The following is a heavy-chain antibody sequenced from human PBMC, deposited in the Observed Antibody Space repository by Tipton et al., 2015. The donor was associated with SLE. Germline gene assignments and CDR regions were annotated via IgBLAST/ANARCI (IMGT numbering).Heavy chain of an antibody. Sequence: TLSLTCAVYGGSFSGNYWIWIRQPPGKGLEWIGEINHSGGTNYNSSLKSRVTISADTSKNQFSLTVRSVTAADTAVYYCARDIYYGMDVWGQGTTVTVSS. CDR2: INHSGGT. CDR3: ARDIYYGMDV. CDR1: GGSFSGNY. V-gene: IGHV4-34*01. J-gene: IGHJ6*02.